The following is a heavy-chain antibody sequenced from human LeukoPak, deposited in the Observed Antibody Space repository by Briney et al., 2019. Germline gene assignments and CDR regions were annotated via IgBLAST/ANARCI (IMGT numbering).Heavy chain of an antibody. D-gene: IGHD3-10*01. CDR3: ARDLSPVVRASPMGY. CDR2: ITYDGYYK. Sequence: GTSPRLSCAASGFTFTNYGMHWVRQAPGKGLEWVALITYDGYYKYYSDSVKGRFTISSDTSKNTLYLQMNGLRAEDTAVYYCARDLSPVVRASPMGYWGQGTPVTVSS. J-gene: IGHJ4*02. CDR1: GFTFTNYG. V-gene: IGHV3-30*03.